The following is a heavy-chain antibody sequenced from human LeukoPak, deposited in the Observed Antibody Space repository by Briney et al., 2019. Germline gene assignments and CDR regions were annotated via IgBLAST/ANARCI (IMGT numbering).Heavy chain of an antibody. D-gene: IGHD6-13*01. CDR2: IYYSGST. CDR3: ASLWAAAGTWDYYYYMDV. V-gene: IGHV4-59*01. J-gene: IGHJ6*03. Sequence: SETLSLTCTVPGGSISSYYWSWIRQPPGKGLEWIGYIYYSGSTNYNPSPKSRVTISVDTSKNQFSLKLSSVTAADTAVYYCASLWAAAGTWDYYYYMDVWGKGTTVTVSS. CDR1: GGSISSYY.